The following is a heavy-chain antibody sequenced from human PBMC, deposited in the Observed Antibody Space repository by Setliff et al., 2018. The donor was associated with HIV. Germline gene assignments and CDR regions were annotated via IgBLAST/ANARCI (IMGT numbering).Heavy chain of an antibody. CDR1: GYTFTSQS. CDR2: IIPIFGTA. Sequence: GASVKVSCKSSGYTFTSQSIHWVRQAPGQGLEWMGGIIPIFGTANYAQKFQGRVTITADEYTNTAYMELSSLRYEDTAVYYCASPQPQGANQLLWSFDSWGQGALVTVSS. V-gene: IGHV1-69*13. D-gene: IGHD2-2*01. J-gene: IGHJ4*02. CDR3: ASPQPQGANQLLWSFDS.